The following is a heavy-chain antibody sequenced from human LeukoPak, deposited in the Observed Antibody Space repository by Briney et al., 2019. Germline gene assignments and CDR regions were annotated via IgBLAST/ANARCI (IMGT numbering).Heavy chain of an antibody. Sequence: SETLSLTCTVSDDSINIHTYYWGWIRQPPGKGLEWIGSIYYGGSTYYNPSLKSRVTISIDRSKNQFSLKSKSVTAADTAVYYCAREDRSTVVRGIVIGPLDYWGQGTLVTVSS. V-gene: IGHV4-39*07. CDR1: DDSINIHTYY. D-gene: IGHD3-10*01. CDR2: IYYGGST. CDR3: AREDRSTVVRGIVIGPLDY. J-gene: IGHJ4*02.